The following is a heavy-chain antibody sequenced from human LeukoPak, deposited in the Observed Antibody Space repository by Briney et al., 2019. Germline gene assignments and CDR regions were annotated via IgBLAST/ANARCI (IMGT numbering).Heavy chain of an antibody. CDR3: ARGPPGYSSSWYWFDP. J-gene: IGHJ5*02. CDR1: GGSISSYY. D-gene: IGHD6-13*01. Sequence: SETLSLTCTVSGGSISSYYWSWIRQPAGKGLEWIGRIYTSGSTNYNPSLKSRVTMSVDTSKNQFSLKLSSVTAADTAVYYCARGPPGYSSSWYWFDPWGQGTLVTVSS. CDR2: IYTSGST. V-gene: IGHV4-4*07.